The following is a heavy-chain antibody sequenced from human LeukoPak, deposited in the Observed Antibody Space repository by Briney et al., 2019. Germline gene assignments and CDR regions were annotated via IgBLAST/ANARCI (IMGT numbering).Heavy chain of an antibody. CDR2: ISYDGSNK. D-gene: IGHD6-19*01. J-gene: IGHJ3*02. CDR1: GFTFSSYA. Sequence: PGGSLRLSCAASGFTFSSYAMHWVRQAPGKGLEWVAVISYDGSNKYYADSVKGRFTISRDSSDSTLYLQLNDLRAEDTATYYCAKDSSYSSGYYLGVFDIWGQGTVVTVSS. V-gene: IGHV3-30-3*01. CDR3: AKDSSYSSGYYLGVFDI.